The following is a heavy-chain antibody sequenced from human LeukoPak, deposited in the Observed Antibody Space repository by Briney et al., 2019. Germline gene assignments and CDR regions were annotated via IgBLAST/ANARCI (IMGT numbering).Heavy chain of an antibody. D-gene: IGHD6-19*01. CDR1: GGSFSGYY. CDR3: ARAGYSSGWYAQYLHAFDI. Sequence: PSETLSLTCAVYGGSFSGYYWSWIRQPPGKGLEWIGEINHSGSTNYNPSLKSRVTISVDTSKNQFSLKLSSVTAADTAVYYRARAGYSSGWYAQYLHAFDIWGQGTMVTVSS. V-gene: IGHV4-34*01. CDR2: INHSGST. J-gene: IGHJ3*02.